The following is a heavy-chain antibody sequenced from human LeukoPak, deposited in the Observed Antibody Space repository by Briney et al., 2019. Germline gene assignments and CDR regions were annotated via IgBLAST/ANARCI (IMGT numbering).Heavy chain of an antibody. Sequence: SQTLSLTCTVSGGSISSYYWSWIRQPPGKGLEWIGYIYYSGSTNYNPSLKSRVTISVDTSKNQFSLKLSSVTAADTAVYYCARGSYYYGMDVWGQGTTVTVSS. V-gene: IGHV4-59*01. J-gene: IGHJ6*02. CDR3: ARGSYYYGMDV. CDR1: GGSISSYY. CDR2: IYYSGST.